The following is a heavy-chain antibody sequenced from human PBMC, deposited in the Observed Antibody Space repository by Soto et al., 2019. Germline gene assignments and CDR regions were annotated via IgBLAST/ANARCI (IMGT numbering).Heavy chain of an antibody. CDR3: ARARTVVGVTFDY. V-gene: IGHV4-4*07. Sequence: SETQSLTCTVSGGSISDNFWTWIRQPAGKGLEWIGRIHGSGSTSYNPSLKSRVTISLDTSRNHFSLKLSSLRSEDTAVYYCARARTVVGVTFDYWGQGTLVTVSS. CDR1: GGSISDNF. J-gene: IGHJ4*02. D-gene: IGHD2-21*02. CDR2: IHGSGST.